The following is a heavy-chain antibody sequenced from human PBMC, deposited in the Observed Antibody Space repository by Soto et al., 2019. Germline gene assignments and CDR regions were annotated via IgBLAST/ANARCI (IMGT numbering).Heavy chain of an antibody. V-gene: IGHV4-39*01. CDR1: GGSISSSSYY. CDR3: AKHPGEYSGRYYWLDH. Sequence: PSETLSLTCTVSGGSISSSSYYWGWIRQPPGKGLEWIGSIYYSGSTYYNPSLKSRVTISVDTSKNQFSLKLSSVTAADTAVYYCAKHPGEYSGRYYWLDHWGQGTLVTVSS. J-gene: IGHJ5*02. D-gene: IGHD1-26*01. CDR2: IYYSGST.